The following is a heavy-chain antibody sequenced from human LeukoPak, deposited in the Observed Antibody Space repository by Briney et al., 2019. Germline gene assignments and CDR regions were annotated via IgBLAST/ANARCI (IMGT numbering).Heavy chain of an antibody. D-gene: IGHD6-19*01. CDR3: AKGRGISVAAGSYFFDS. CDR2: ISSTSGRT. CDR1: GFSFSIYA. J-gene: IGHJ4*02. V-gene: IGHV3-23*01. Sequence: PGGSLRLSCVASGFSFSIYAMNWVRQAPGKGPEWVSTISSTSGRTYYADSVKGRFTISRDNSKNTLDFQMNSLRVEDTAVYYCAKGRGISVAAGSYFFDSWGQGALVTVSS.